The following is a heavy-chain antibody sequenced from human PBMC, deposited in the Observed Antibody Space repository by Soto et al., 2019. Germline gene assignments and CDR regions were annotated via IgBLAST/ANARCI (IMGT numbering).Heavy chain of an antibody. J-gene: IGHJ4*02. D-gene: IGHD3-10*01. CDR3: ASLSRFALDY. CDR1: GFTFNTYS. CDR2: ISSSGSYI. V-gene: IGHV3-21*01. Sequence: GGSLRLSCAASGFTFNTYSMNWVRQAPGKGLEWVSSISSSGSYIYYTDSVKGRFTISRDNAKNSLYLQMNSLRAEDTAVYYCASLSRFALDYWGQGTLVTVSS.